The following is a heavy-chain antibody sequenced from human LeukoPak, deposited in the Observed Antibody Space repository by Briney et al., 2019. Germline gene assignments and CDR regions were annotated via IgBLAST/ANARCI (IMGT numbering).Heavy chain of an antibody. V-gene: IGHV4-38-2*02. J-gene: IGHJ5*02. D-gene: IGHD3-22*01. Sequence: SETLSLTCTVSGYSISSGYYWGWIRQPPGKGLEWIGSIYHSGSTYNNPSLKSRVTISVDTSKNQFSRKLSSVTAADTAVYYCARDFSTDYYDSSGYYHNWCDPGGQGTLVTVSS. CDR1: GYSISSGYY. CDR2: IYHSGST. CDR3: ARDFSTDYYDSSGYYHNWCDP.